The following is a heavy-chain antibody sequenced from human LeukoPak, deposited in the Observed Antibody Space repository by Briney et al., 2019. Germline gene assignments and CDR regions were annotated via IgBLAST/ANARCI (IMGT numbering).Heavy chain of an antibody. J-gene: IGHJ4*02. CDR3: ATVGYSQFFDY. D-gene: IGHD5-18*01. V-gene: IGHV1-46*01. CDR1: GYTFTRYY. Sequence: GASVKVSCKXSGYTFTRYYMHWVRQAPGHGLEWMGIINPSGGSAIYAQKFRGRVTMTRDTSTSTVYMELSSLGSEDTAVYYCATVGYSQFFDYWGQGTLVTVSS. CDR2: INPSGGSA.